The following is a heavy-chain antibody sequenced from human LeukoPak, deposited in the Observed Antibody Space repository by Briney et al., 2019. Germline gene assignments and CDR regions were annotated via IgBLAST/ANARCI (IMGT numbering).Heavy chain of an antibody. CDR3: TRHDVVAVIGHGMAV. CDR1: GASIGSYY. J-gene: IGHJ6*02. Sequence: SETLSLTCTVSGASIGSYYWSWIRQPPGKGLEWIGYIPQNGYTKYTPSLQSRVTISRDTSENQFSLILSSVTAADTAVYYCTRHDVVAVIGHGMAVWGQGTTVTVSS. CDR2: IPQNGYT. V-gene: IGHV4-59*08. D-gene: IGHD2-15*01.